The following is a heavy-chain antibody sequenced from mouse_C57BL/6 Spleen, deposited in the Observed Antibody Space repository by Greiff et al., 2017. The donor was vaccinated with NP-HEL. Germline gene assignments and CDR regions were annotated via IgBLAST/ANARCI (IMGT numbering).Heavy chain of an antibody. CDR1: GYTFTDYE. D-gene: IGHD1-1*01. V-gene: IGHV1-15*01. CDR2: IDPETGGT. J-gene: IGHJ4*01. CDR3: TRRDNYYGSSLYAMDY. Sequence: VKLQESGAELVRPGASVTLSCKASGYTFTDYEMHWVKQTPVHGLEWIGAIDPETGGTAYNQKFKGKAILTADKSSSTAYMELRSLTSEDSAVYYCTRRDNYYGSSLYAMDYWGQGTSVTVSS.